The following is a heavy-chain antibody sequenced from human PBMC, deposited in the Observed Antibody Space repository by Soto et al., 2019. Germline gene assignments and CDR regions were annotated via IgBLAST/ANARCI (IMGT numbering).Heavy chain of an antibody. D-gene: IGHD3-16*01. V-gene: IGHV1-69*04. Sequence: QVHLVQSGAEVKKPGSSVKVSCKASGGSLNSYTISWVRQAPGQGLEWLGRVIPVLTMTNYAQKFQDRVTSSAAKSTGQAYLDLSSLKFGDTAVNYVPGDLRVGGGSRGGGGSDLWGRGTLVIVSS. CDR2: VIPVLTMT. J-gene: IGHJ2*01. CDR1: GGSLNSYT. CDR3: PGDLRVGGGSRGGGGSDL.